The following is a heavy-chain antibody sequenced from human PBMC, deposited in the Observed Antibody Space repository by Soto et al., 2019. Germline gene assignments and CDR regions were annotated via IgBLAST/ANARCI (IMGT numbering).Heavy chain of an antibody. Sequence: QLQLQESGPGLVKPSETLSLTCTVSGGSISSSSYYWGWIRQPPGKGLEWIGSIYYSGSTYSNPSLKSRVTLSVDTSKSQSCLKLGSVAAADTAGYACTKGGDYLFDYWGQGTLVTVSS. J-gene: IGHJ4*02. D-gene: IGHD4-17*01. CDR3: TKGGDYLFDY. CDR2: IYYSGST. V-gene: IGHV4-39*01. CDR1: GGSISSSSYY.